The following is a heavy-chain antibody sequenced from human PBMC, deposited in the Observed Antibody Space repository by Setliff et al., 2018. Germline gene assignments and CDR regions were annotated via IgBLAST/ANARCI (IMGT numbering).Heavy chain of an antibody. J-gene: IGHJ6*03. CDR2: IDPKSGRT. CDR3: ARTARPNRYYNYMDV. V-gene: IGHV1-2*02. CDR1: GYPFVGYF. Sequence: GASVKVSCKTSGYPFVGYFIYWMRQAPGQGLEWVGWIDPKSGRTKYAVKFQGRVTMTRDTSSSTIYMELSSLRSEDTAVYYCARTARPNRYYNYMDVWGKGTKVTVSS. D-gene: IGHD3-9*01.